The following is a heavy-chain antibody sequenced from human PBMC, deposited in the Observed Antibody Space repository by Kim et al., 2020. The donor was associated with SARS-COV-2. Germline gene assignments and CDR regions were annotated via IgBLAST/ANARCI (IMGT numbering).Heavy chain of an antibody. CDR3: ARESYYYDSSGFDI. CDR1: GGSISSYY. V-gene: IGHV4-59*01. J-gene: IGHJ3*02. D-gene: IGHD3-22*01. CDR2: ICYSGST. Sequence: SETLSLTCTVSGGSISSYYWSWIRQPPGKGLEWIGHICYSGSTNYNPSLKSRVTISVDTSKNQFSLKLSSVTAADTAVYYCARESYYYDSSGFDIWGQGTMVTVSS.